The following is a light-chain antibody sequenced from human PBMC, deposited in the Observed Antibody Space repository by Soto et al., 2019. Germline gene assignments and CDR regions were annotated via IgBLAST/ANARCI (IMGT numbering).Light chain of an antibody. Sequence: IVMTQSPATLSVSPGDVVTLSCRASENVGTNLAWYQQKPGQAPRLLIYGSSTRATGIPATFSGSGSGTEFTLTISSLQSEESAIYYCQQYNNWGLSFGGGTKVEIK. CDR2: GSS. CDR1: ENVGTN. J-gene: IGKJ4*01. CDR3: QQYNNWGLS. V-gene: IGKV3D-15*01.